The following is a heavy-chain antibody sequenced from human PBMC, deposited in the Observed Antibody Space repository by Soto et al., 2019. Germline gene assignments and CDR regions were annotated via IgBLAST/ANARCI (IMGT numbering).Heavy chain of an antibody. CDR3: ATMADCSSTSCYSG. CDR2: INPNSGGT. D-gene: IGHD2-2*02. V-gene: IGHV1-2*02. J-gene: IGHJ4*02. CDR1: GYTFTGYY. Sequence: ASVKVSCKASGYTFTGYYMHWVRQAPGQGLEWMGWINPNSGGTNYAQKFQGRVTMTRDTSISTAYMELSSLRSEDTAVYYCATMADCSSTSCYSGWGQGTLVTVSS.